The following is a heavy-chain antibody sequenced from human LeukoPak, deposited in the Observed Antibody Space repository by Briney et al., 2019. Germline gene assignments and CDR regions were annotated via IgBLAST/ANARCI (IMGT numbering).Heavy chain of an antibody. D-gene: IGHD2-2*01. V-gene: IGHV4-39*01. Sequence: PSETLPLTCTVSGGSISSSSYYWGWIRQPPGKGLEWIGSIYYSGSTYYNPSLKSRVTISVDTSKNQFSLKLSSVTAADTAVYYCARLTHCSSTSCYGYYFDYWGQGTLVTVSS. CDR1: GGSISSSSYY. CDR2: IYYSGST. CDR3: ARLTHCSSTSCYGYYFDY. J-gene: IGHJ4*02.